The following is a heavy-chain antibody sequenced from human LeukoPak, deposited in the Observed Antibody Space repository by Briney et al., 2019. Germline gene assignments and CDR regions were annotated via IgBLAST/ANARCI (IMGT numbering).Heavy chain of an antibody. Sequence: ASVKVSCKASGYTFTSYAMHWERQAPGQRLEWMGWFNAGNGNTKYSQKFQGRVTITRDTSASTAYMELSSLRSEDTAVYYCARVVDVNSYGLFDYWGQGTLVTVSS. CDR2: FNAGNGNT. V-gene: IGHV1-3*01. D-gene: IGHD5-18*01. CDR1: GYTFTSYA. J-gene: IGHJ4*02. CDR3: ARVVDVNSYGLFDY.